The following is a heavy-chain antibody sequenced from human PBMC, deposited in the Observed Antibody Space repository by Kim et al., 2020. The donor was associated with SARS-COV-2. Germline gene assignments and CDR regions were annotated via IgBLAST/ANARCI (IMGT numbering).Heavy chain of an antibody. J-gene: IGHJ4*02. Sequence: GGSLRLSCAASGFTFSSYGMHWVRQAPGKGLEWVAVIWYDGSNKYYADSVKGRFTISRDNSKNTLYLQMNSLRAEDTAVYYCAKDLQRQWLATGIGTLDYWGQGTLVTVSS. CDR2: IWYDGSNK. D-gene: IGHD6-19*01. CDR1: GFTFSSYG. V-gene: IGHV3-33*06. CDR3: AKDLQRQWLATGIGTLDY.